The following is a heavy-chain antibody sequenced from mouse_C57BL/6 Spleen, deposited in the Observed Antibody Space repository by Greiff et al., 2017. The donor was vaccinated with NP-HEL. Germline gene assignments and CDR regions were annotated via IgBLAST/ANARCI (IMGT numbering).Heavy chain of an antibody. CDR2: IDPENGDT. D-gene: IGHD4-1*01. V-gene: IGHV14-4*01. Sequence: EVQLQQSGAELVRPGASVKLSCTASGFNIKDDYMHWVKQRPEQGLEWIGWIDPENGDTEYASKFQGKATITADTSSNTAYLQLSSLTSEDTAVYYCTTRLGATYWGQGTLVTVSA. J-gene: IGHJ3*01. CDR3: TTRLGATY. CDR1: GFNIKDDY.